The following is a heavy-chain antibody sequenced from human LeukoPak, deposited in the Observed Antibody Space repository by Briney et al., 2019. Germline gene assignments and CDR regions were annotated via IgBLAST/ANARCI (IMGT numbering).Heavy chain of an antibody. J-gene: IGHJ4*02. CDR3: ARGSHDFWSGYDLDY. D-gene: IGHD3-3*01. CDR2: ISGSGGST. Sequence: PGGSLRLSCAASGFTFSSYAMSWVRQAPGKGLEWVSAISGSGGSTYHADSVKGRFTISRDNSKNTLYLEMNSLRAEDTAVYHCARGSHDFWSGYDLDYWGQGTLVTVSS. CDR1: GFTFSSYA. V-gene: IGHV3-23*01.